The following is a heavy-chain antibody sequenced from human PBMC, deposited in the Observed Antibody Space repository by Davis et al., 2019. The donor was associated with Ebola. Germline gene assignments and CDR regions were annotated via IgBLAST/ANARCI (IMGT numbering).Heavy chain of an antibody. J-gene: IGHJ5*02. CDR3: ARAPSVAGTGWLDP. V-gene: IGHV4-59*01. CDR2: VYYNGNT. Sequence: PSETLSLTCTVSGGSIISDFWSWIRQPPGEGLEWIGHVYYNGNTNYNPSLKSRVTISVDTAKKQFFLKLTSVTAADTAVYYCARAPSVAGTGWLDPWGQGTLVTVSS. D-gene: IGHD6-19*01. CDR1: GGSIISDF.